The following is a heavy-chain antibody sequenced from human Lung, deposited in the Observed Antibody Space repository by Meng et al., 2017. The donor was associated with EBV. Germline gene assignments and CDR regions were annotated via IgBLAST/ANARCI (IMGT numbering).Heavy chain of an antibody. V-gene: IGHV4-31*03. J-gene: IGHJ5*02. D-gene: IGHD6-6*01. CDR1: GGSISSGGYY. Sequence: GQLQESGPGLVKPSQTLSLTCTVSGGSISSGGYYWSWIRQHPGKGLEWIGYIHSSGSTYYNPSLRSRLTISVDTSKNQFSLKLTSVTAADTAVYYCAREYSSSSGLPGPWGQGTLVTVSS. CDR2: IHSSGST. CDR3: AREYSSSSGLPGP.